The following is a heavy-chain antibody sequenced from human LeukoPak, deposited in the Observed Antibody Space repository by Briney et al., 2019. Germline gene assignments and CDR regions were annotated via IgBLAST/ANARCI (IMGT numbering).Heavy chain of an antibody. V-gene: IGHV3-74*01. CDR1: GFTFSSYW. D-gene: IGHD2-2*01. J-gene: IGHJ4*02. Sequence: PGGSLRLSCAASGFTFSSYWMPWVRQAPGKGLVWVSRINSDGSSTSYADSVKGRFTISRDNAKNTLYLQMNSLRAEDTAVYYCARDRDYQLLFGYWGQGTLVTVSS. CDR2: INSDGSST. CDR3: ARDRDYQLLFGY.